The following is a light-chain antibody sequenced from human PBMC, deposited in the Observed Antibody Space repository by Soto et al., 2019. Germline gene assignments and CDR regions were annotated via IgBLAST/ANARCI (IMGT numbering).Light chain of an antibody. Sequence: QSALTQPASVSGSPGQSITISCTGSSSDVGAYNRVSWYQQHPGQAPKVIIYEVSNRPSGVSNRFSGSKSGNTASLTISGLQAEDEADYYCNAFTTTSTYVFGPGTKLTVL. CDR1: SSDVGAYNR. V-gene: IGLV2-14*01. CDR2: EVS. J-gene: IGLJ1*01. CDR3: NAFTTTSTYV.